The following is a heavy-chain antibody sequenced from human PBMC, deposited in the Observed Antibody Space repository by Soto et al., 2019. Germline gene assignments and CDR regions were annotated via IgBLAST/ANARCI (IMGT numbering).Heavy chain of an antibody. Sequence: QVQLVESGGGVVQPGRSLRLSCAASGFTFSSYGMHWVRQAPGKGLEWVAVISYDGSNKYYADSVKGRFTISRDNSKNTLYLEMNSLRAADTAVDYWAGGPGVGDSKPPVFDYWGQGTLVTVSS. CDR3: AGGPGVGDSKPPVFDY. V-gene: IGHV3-30*03. CDR2: ISYDGSNK. D-gene: IGHD2-21*02. J-gene: IGHJ4*02. CDR1: GFTFSSYG.